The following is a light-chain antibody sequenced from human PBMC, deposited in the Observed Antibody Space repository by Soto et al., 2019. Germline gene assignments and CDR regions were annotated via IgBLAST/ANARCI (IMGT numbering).Light chain of an antibody. CDR3: QQYNNWPPLT. V-gene: IGKV3D-15*01. Sequence: EIVMTQSPATLSVSPGERATLSCRASQSVSSNLAWYQQKPGQAPRLLIYGTYIRATGIPARFSGSGSGTEFTFTISSLQSEDFAVYYCQQYNNWPPLTFGGGTKVEIK. CDR1: QSVSSN. J-gene: IGKJ4*01. CDR2: GTY.